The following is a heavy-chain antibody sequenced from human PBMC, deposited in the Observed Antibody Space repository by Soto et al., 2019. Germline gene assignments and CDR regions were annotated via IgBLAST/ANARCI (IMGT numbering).Heavy chain of an antibody. V-gene: IGHV1-18*04. CDR2: ISAYNGNT. Sequence: QVQLVQSGAEVKKPGASVKVSCKASGYTFTSYGISWVRQAPGQGLEWMGWISAYNGNTNYAQKLQGRVTMTTDTSTSTAYMELRSLRSDDTAVYYCARVPPYDYVWGSYRYGYYYYGMDVWGQGTTVTVSS. J-gene: IGHJ6*02. CDR1: GYTFTSYG. CDR3: ARVPPYDYVWGSYRYGYYYYGMDV. D-gene: IGHD3-16*02.